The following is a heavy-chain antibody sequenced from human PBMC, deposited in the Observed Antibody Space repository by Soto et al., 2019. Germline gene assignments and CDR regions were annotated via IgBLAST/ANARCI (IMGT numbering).Heavy chain of an antibody. J-gene: IGHJ4*02. CDR2: LNPTAGRT. D-gene: IGHD3-9*01. V-gene: IGHV1-46*01. Sequence: QVQLVQSAAEGRKPGASVKVSCRTSGYTFTTYLMHWVRQAPGQGPECMGILNPTAGRTSYSQKFQGRVTMTSDASTSTAYMELTGLRSDDTAVYYCARALRGGLTVVTPGYCGQGTLVTVSS. CDR3: ARALRGGLTVVTPGY. CDR1: GYTFTTYL.